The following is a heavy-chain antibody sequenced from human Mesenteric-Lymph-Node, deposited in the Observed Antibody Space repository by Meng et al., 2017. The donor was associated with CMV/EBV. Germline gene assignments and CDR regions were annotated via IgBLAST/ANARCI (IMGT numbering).Heavy chain of an antibody. CDR1: GFTFSSYD. Sequence: GESLKISCAASGFTFSSYDMHWVRQAPGKGLAWVAFIRYDGSNKYYGDSVKGRFTISRDNSKNTLYLQMNSLRAEDTAVYYCAKDEGAEWLLSYYYYYGMDVWGQGTTVTVSS. D-gene: IGHD3-3*01. CDR2: IRYDGSNK. J-gene: IGHJ6*02. V-gene: IGHV3-30*02. CDR3: AKDEGAEWLLSYYYYYGMDV.